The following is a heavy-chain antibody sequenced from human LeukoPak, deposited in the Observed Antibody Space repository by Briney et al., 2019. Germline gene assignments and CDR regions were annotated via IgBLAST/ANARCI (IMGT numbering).Heavy chain of an antibody. Sequence: PSETLSLTCTVSGGSISSSSYYWGWIRQPPGKGLEWIGSIYYSGSTYYNPSLKSRVTISVDTSKNQFSLKLSSVTAADTAVYYCARHESGNYNPYYYYMDVWGKGTTVTVSS. V-gene: IGHV4-39*01. CDR1: GGSISSSSYY. CDR3: ARHESGNYNPYYYYMDV. J-gene: IGHJ6*03. CDR2: IYYSGST. D-gene: IGHD4-11*01.